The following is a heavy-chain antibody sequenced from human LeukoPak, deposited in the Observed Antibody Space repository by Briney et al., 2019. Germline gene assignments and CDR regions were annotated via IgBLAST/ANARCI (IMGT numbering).Heavy chain of an antibody. CDR3: AKDRGYSSGWYGSDY. CDR1: GFTFSSYA. J-gene: IGHJ4*02. D-gene: IGHD6-19*01. V-gene: IGHV3-23*01. Sequence: GGSLRLSCAASGFTFSSYAMSWVRQAPGKGLEWVSAISGSGGSTYYADSVKGRFTISRDNSKNTLYLQMNSLRAEDTAVYYCAKDRGYSSGWYGSDYWGQGTLVTVSS. CDR2: ISGSGGST.